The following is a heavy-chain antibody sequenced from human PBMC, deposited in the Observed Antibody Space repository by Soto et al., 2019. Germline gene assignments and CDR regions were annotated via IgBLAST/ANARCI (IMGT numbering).Heavy chain of an antibody. CDR2: ISHSGST. CDR1: GGSFSGYY. CDR3: ATSYYIWGSYRYKFDH. V-gene: IGHV4-34*01. D-gene: IGHD3-16*02. Sequence: SETLSLTCGVYGGSFSGYYWSWIRQPPGKGLEWIGEISHSGSTNYTPSLKSRVTISVDTSKKQFSLKLTSVTAADTAVYYCATSYYIWGSYRYKFDHWGQGTLVTVSS. J-gene: IGHJ4*02.